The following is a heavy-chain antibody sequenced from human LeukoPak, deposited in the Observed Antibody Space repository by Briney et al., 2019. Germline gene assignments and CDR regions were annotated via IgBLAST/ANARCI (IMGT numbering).Heavy chain of an antibody. J-gene: IGHJ6*03. CDR1: GGSISSGTYY. D-gene: IGHD3-22*01. CDR3: ARGPRVGYYDSSGYYHYYFYMDV. CDR2: IYTSGST. Sequence: PSETLSLTCTVSGGSISSGTYYWGWIRQPAGKGLEWIGRIYTSGSTNYNPSLKSRVTMSVDTSKNQFSLKLSSVTAADTAVYYCARGPRVGYYDSSGYYHYYFYMDVWGKGTTVTISS. V-gene: IGHV4-61*02.